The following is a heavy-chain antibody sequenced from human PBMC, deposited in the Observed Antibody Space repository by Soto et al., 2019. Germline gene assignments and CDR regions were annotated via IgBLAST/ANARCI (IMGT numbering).Heavy chain of an antibody. V-gene: IGHV3-64*01. CDR1: GFTFSNYA. Sequence: EVQLVESGGGLVQPGGSLRLSCAASGFTFSNYAMHWVRQAPGKGLEYVSTISSSGGSTYYANSVKGRFTISRDNSKNSLYLQMGSLRAEDMAVYYCASSRGGYYFDYWGQGTLVTVSS. J-gene: IGHJ4*02. CDR3: ASSRGGYYFDY. CDR2: ISSSGGST. D-gene: IGHD3-10*01.